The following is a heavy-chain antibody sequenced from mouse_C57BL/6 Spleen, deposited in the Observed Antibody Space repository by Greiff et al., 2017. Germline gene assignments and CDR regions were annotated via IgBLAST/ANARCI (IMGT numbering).Heavy chain of an antibody. CDR2: ISSGSSTI. J-gene: IGHJ1*01. V-gene: IGHV5-17*01. Sequence: EVQLQESGGGLVKPGGSLKLSCAASGFTFSDYGMHWVRQAPEKGLEWVAYISSGSSTIYYADTVKGRFIISRDNAKNTLFLQMTSLRSEDTAMYYCAKAALYYGNYVNWYFAVWGQGTTLTVSP. CDR3: AKAALYYGNYVNWYFAV. CDR1: GFTFSDYG. D-gene: IGHD2-1*01.